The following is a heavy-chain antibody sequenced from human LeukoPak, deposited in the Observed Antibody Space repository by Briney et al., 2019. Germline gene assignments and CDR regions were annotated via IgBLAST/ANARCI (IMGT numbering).Heavy chain of an antibody. D-gene: IGHD4-4*01. CDR2: INPSGGST. J-gene: IGHJ6*02. V-gene: IGHV1-46*01. CDR3: ARAFLHYYGMDV. Sequence: ASVKVSCKASGYTFTSYYMHWVRQAPGQGLEWMGIINPSGGSTSYAQKFQGRVTMTRDTSTSTVYMELSSLRSKDTAVYYCARAFLHYYGMDVWGQGTTVTVSS. CDR1: GYTFTSYY.